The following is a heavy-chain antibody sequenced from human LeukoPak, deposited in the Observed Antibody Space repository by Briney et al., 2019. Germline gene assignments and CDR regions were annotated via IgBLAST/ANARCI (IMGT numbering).Heavy chain of an antibody. Sequence: GESLKISCKGSGYSFTSYWISWVRQMPGKGLEWIGRIDPSDSYTNYSPSFQGHVTISADKSISTAYLQWSSLKASDTAMYYCAIKYNYYYGMDVWGQGTTVTVSS. CDR1: GYSFTSYW. CDR3: AIKYNYYYGMDV. D-gene: IGHD6-6*01. V-gene: IGHV5-10-1*01. CDR2: IDPSDSYT. J-gene: IGHJ6*02.